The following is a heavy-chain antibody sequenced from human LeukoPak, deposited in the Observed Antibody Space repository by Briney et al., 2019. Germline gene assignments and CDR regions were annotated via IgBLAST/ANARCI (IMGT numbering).Heavy chain of an antibody. CDR3: ARDTLGYCSGGSCYGMDV. J-gene: IGHJ6*02. V-gene: IGHV1-18*01. CDR1: GYTFTSYG. Sequence: ASVKVSCKASGYTFTSYGISWVRQAPGQGLEWMGWISAYNGNTNYAQKLQGRVTMTTDTSTSTAYMELRSLRSDDTAVYYCARDTLGYCSGGSCYGMDVWGQGTTVTVPS. CDR2: ISAYNGNT. D-gene: IGHD2-15*01.